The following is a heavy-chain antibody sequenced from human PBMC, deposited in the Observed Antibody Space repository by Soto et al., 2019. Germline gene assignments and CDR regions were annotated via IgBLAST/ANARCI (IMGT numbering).Heavy chain of an antibody. CDR3: ARVGYSGYDEGEHLYYFDY. CDR1: GFTFSSYA. V-gene: IGHV3-30-3*01. CDR2: ISYDGSNK. D-gene: IGHD5-12*01. J-gene: IGHJ4*02. Sequence: GGSLRLSCAASGFTFSSYAMHWVRQAPGKGLEWVAVISYDGSNKYYADSVKGRFTIPRDNSKNTLYLQMNSLRAEDTAVYYCARVGYSGYDEGEHLYYFDYWGQGTLVTVSS.